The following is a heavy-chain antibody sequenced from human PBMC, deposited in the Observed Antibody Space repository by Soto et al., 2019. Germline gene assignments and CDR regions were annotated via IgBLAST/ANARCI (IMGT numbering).Heavy chain of an antibody. D-gene: IGHD1-1*01. V-gene: IGHV3-23*01. CDR1: GFAFSTYT. CDR2: ILGGGHT. J-gene: IGHJ4*02. CDR3: XKXXRPXGXWXIDY. Sequence: EVQLLESGGCLVQPGGSLRLSCAASGFAFSTYTMNWVRQAPGKGLEWVSGILGGGHTYYADSVRGRFIXXXDNXKTTXXXXXXXXXXXXXXXXXCXKXXRPXGXWXIDYWXQGXLVTV.